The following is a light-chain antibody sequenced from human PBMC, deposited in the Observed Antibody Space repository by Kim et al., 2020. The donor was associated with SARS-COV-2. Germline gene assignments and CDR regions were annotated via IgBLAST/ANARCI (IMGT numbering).Light chain of an antibody. CDR1: QSVSSSY. J-gene: IGKJ1*01. CDR2: GAS. V-gene: IGKV3-20*01. CDR3: QQYGSSSWT. Sequence: EIVLTQPPVTLSLSPGERATLSCRASQSVSSSYLAWYQQKPGQAPRLLIYGASSRATGIPDRFSGSGSGTDFTLTISRLEPEDFAVYYCQQYGSSSWTFGQGTKVDIK.